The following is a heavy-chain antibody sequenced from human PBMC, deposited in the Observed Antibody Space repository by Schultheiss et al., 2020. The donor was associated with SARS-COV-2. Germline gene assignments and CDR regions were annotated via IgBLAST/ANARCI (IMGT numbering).Heavy chain of an antibody. CDR2: IGTAGDT. Sequence: GESLKISCAASGFTFSSYDMHWVRQATGKGLEWVSAIGTAGDTYYPGSVKGRFTISRENAKNSLYLQMNSLRAGDTAVYYCAKDLLWSSWYEVSDYWGKGTLVTVSS. V-gene: IGHV3-13*01. J-gene: IGHJ4*02. D-gene: IGHD6-13*01. CDR3: AKDLLWSSWYEVSDY. CDR1: GFTFSSYD.